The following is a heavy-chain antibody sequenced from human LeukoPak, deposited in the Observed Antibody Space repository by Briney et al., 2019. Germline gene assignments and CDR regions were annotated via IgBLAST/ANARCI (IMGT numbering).Heavy chain of an antibody. CDR1: GFTFSSYG. CDR3: AKDLTAYYYDSSGSDY. Sequence: GGSLRLSCAASGFTFSSYGMSWVRQAPGKGLEWVSAISGSGGSTYYADSVKGRFTISRDNSKNTLYLQMNSLRAEDTAVYYCAKDLTAYYYDSSGSDYWGQGTLVTVSS. J-gene: IGHJ4*02. D-gene: IGHD3-22*01. V-gene: IGHV3-23*01. CDR2: ISGSGGST.